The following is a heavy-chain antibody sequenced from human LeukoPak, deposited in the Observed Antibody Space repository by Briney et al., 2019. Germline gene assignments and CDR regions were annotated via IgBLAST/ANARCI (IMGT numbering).Heavy chain of an antibody. CDR3: ARVVATRGRVFDY. CDR2: MNPNSGNT. V-gene: IGHV1-8*01. Sequence: ASVKVSCKASGYTFTSYDNNWVRQATGQGLEWMGWMNPNSGNTGYAQKFQGRVTMTRNTSISTAYMELSSLRSEDTAVYYCARVVATRGRVFDYWGQGPLVTVSS. J-gene: IGHJ4*02. CDR1: GYTFTSYD. D-gene: IGHD5-12*01.